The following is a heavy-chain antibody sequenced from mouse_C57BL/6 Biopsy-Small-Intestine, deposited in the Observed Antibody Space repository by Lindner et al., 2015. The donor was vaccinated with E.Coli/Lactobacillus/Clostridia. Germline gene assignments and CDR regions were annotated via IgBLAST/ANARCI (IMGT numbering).Heavy chain of an antibody. V-gene: IGHV14-2*02. CDR3: ATHRPAYYDSSAYYYPPRY. CDR2: FDPEDGEA. Sequence: SVKVSCKVSGYTLTDLSMHWVRQTPGKGLEWMGSFDPEDGEAIYAQKFQGRVTMTEDTSTDTAYMELSSLRSEDTAVYYCATHRPAYYDSSAYYYPPRYWGQGTLVTVSS. D-gene: IGHD1-1*01. J-gene: IGHJ4*01. CDR1: GYTLTDLS.